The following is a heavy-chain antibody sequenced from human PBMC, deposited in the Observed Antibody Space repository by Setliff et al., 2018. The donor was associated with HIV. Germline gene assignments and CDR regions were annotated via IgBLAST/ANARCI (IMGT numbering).Heavy chain of an antibody. CDR3: ARSRSTRDAFDT. CDR2: INQDGSVT. Sequence: GGSLRLSCVASGFTFSTYWMSWVRQAPGKGLEFVANINQDGSVTNYVDSVKGRSTISRDNARNSLYLDLNSLRAEDTALYYCARSRSTRDAFDTWGQGTMVTVSS. CDR1: GFTFSTYW. V-gene: IGHV3-7*01. D-gene: IGHD1-1*01. J-gene: IGHJ3*02.